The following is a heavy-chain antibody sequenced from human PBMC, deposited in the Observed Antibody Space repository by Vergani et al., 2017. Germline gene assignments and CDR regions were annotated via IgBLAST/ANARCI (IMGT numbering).Heavy chain of an antibody. CDR3: ARPSIIVVVPAAIPDYYGMDV. CDR2: IIPIFGTA. D-gene: IGHD2-2*01. V-gene: IGHV1-69*01. J-gene: IGHJ6*02. CDR1: GGTFSSYA. Sequence: QVQLVQSGAEVKKPGSSVKVSCKASGGTFSSYAISWVRQAPGQGLEWMGGIIPIFGTANYAQKFQGRVTITADESTSTAYMELSSLRSEDTAVYYCARPSIIVVVPAAIPDYYGMDVWGQGTTVTVSS.